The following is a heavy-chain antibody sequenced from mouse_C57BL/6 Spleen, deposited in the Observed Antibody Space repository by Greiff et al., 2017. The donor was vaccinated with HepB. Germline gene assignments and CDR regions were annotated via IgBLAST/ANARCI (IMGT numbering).Heavy chain of an antibody. CDR1: GYTFTDYY. CDR3: ARDDYYGSSYDGGY. V-gene: IGHV1-26*01. J-gene: IGHJ2*01. D-gene: IGHD1-1*01. CDR2: INPNNGGT. Sequence: EVQLQQSGPELVKPGASVKISCKASGYTFTDYYMNWVKQSHGKSLEWIGDINPNNGGTSYNQKFKGKATLTVDKSSSTAYMELRSLTSEDSAVYYCARDDYYGSSYDGGYWGHGTTLTVSS.